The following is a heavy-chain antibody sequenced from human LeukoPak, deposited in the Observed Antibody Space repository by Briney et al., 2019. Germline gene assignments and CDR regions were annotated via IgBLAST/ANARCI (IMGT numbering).Heavy chain of an antibody. CDR2: INAGNGNT. D-gene: IGHD3-22*01. Sequence: GASVKVSCKASGYTFTSYAMHWVRQAPGQRLEWMGWINAGNGNTKYSQKFQGRVTITRDTSASTAYMELSSLRSDDTAVYYCARSYYDSSGYPYWGQGTLVTVSS. J-gene: IGHJ4*02. V-gene: IGHV1-3*01. CDR3: ARSYYDSSGYPY. CDR1: GYTFTSYA.